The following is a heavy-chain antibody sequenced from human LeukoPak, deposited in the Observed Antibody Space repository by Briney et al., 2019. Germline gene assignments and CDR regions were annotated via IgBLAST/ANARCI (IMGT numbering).Heavy chain of an antibody. CDR1: GFTFSDYY. V-gene: IGHV3-11*01. CDR3: ARGTLLRYFDLLWAPATFGYGMDV. CDR2: ISSSGSTI. Sequence: GGSLRLSCAASGFTFSDYYMSWIRQAPGKGLEWVSYISSSGSTIYYADSVKGRFTISRDNAKNSLYLQTNSLRAEDTAVYYCARGTLLRYFDLLWAPATFGYGMDVWGQGTTVTVSS. D-gene: IGHD3-9*01. J-gene: IGHJ6*02.